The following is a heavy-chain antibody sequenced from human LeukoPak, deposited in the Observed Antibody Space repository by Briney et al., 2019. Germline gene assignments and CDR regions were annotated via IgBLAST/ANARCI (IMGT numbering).Heavy chain of an antibody. D-gene: IGHD6-19*01. V-gene: IGHV3-30*18. Sequence: PGGSLRLSCAASGFTFSSYSMNWVRQAPGKGLEWVAVISTDGNNEYYANFVKGRFTISRDNSKNTVYLQMTSLRTEDTAVYYCAKDQIGWAPGYVSGPLDQWGQGTLVTVSS. CDR3: AKDQIGWAPGYVSGPLDQ. J-gene: IGHJ4*02. CDR2: ISTDGNNE. CDR1: GFTFSSYS.